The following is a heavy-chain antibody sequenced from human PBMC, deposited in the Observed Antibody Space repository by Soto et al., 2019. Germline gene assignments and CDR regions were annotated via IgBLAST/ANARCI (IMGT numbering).Heavy chain of an antibody. CDR1: GGTFSSYT. Sequence: SVKVSCKASGGTFSSYTISWVRQAPGQGLEWMGRIIPILGIANYAQKFQGRVTITADKSTSTAYMELSSLRSEDPAAYYCGRRRYGGVTIFIFFNSKAYPQDAFSFSGQGTMVT. D-gene: IGHD3-3*01. CDR2: IIPILGIA. CDR3: GRRRYGGVTIFIFFNSKAYPQDAFSF. J-gene: IGHJ3*01. V-gene: IGHV1-69*02.